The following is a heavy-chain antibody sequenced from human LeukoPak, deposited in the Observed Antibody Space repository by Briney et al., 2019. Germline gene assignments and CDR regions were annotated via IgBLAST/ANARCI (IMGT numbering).Heavy chain of an antibody. Sequence: SGTLSLTCTVSGVSVSSGSYYWSWIRQPPGKGLEWMGYIYYSGSTNYNPSLKSRVTISVATSKNQFSLKLSSMTAADTAVYYCASDYCSSTSCNTFDIWGQGAMVTVSS. D-gene: IGHD2-2*01. V-gene: IGHV4-61*01. CDR3: ASDYCSSTSCNTFDI. CDR1: GVSVSSGSYY. J-gene: IGHJ3*02. CDR2: IYYSGST.